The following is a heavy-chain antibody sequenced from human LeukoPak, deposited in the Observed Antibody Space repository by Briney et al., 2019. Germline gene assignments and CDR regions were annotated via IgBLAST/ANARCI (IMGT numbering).Heavy chain of an antibody. CDR3: ARVGIAVAFDY. Sequence: ASVKVSCKASGYTFTSYAMHWVRQAPGQRLEWMGWINAGNGNTKYSQKSQGRVTITRDTSASTAYVELSSLRSEDTAVYYCARVGIAVAFDYWGQGTLVTVSS. J-gene: IGHJ4*02. CDR2: INAGNGNT. CDR1: GYTFTSYA. V-gene: IGHV1-3*01. D-gene: IGHD6-19*01.